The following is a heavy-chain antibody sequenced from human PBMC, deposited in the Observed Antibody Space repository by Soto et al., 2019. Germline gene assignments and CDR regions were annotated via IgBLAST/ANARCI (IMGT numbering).Heavy chain of an antibody. CDR1: GGSFSGYY. CDR3: ARLYGDYESSFYYYYGMDV. V-gene: IGHV4-34*01. CDR2: INHSGST. D-gene: IGHD4-17*01. J-gene: IGHJ6*02. Sequence: SETLSLTCAVYGGSFSGYYWSWIRQPPGKGLEWIGEINHSGSTNYNPSLKSRVTISVDTSKNQFSLKLSSVTAADTAVYYCARLYGDYESSFYYYYGMDVWGQGTTVT.